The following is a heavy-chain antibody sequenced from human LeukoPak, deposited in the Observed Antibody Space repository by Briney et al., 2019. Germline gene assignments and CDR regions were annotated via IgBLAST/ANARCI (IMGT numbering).Heavy chain of an antibody. V-gene: IGHV1-2*02. J-gene: IGHJ4*02. D-gene: IGHD1-7*01. CDR3: ARVAGTTLKFDY. Sequence: ASVKVSCKASGYTFTGYYMHWVRQAPGQGLEWMGWINPNSGGTNYAQKFQGRVTMTRDTSTSTVYMELSSLRSEDTAVYYCARVAGTTLKFDYWGQGTLVTVSS. CDR1: GYTFTGYY. CDR2: INPNSGGT.